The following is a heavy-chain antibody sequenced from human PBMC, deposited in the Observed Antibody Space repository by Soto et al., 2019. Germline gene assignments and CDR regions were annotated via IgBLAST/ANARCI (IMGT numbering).Heavy chain of an antibody. D-gene: IGHD3-10*01. Sequence: QVQLVQSGAEVKRPGSSVKVSCKASGDTFNFYSINWVRQAPGLGLEWMGRVNPIVSMSNYAQKFQGRVTMTADKSASTGYMELSSLRSEYTAIYYCASSYGSGYRAFDYWGQGALVTVSS. CDR3: ASSYGSGYRAFDY. J-gene: IGHJ4*02. V-gene: IGHV1-69*02. CDR2: VNPIVSMS. CDR1: GDTFNFYS.